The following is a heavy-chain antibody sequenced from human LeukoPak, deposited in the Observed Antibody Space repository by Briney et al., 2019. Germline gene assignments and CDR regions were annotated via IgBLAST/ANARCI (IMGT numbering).Heavy chain of an antibody. Sequence: GGSLRLSCAASGFTFSSYGMHWVRQAPGKGLEWVAVIWYDGSNKYYADSVKGRFTISRDNSKNTLYLQMNSLRAEDTAVYYCARDHYYDSSGYNDYWGQGTLVTVSS. V-gene: IGHV3-33*01. D-gene: IGHD3-22*01. CDR2: IWYDGSNK. CDR1: GFTFSSYG. CDR3: ARDHYYDSSGYNDY. J-gene: IGHJ4*02.